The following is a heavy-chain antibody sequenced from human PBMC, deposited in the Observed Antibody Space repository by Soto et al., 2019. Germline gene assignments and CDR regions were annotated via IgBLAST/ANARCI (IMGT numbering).Heavy chain of an antibody. CDR1: GYTFTSHG. Sequence: QIQVIQSGPEVKKPGASVKVSCKSSGYTFTSHGFAWVRQAPGPGLEWMGWISTFNGKTDYAQKFQGRLTMTADTRTITGYMELSSLRSDDTAVYYCARLLTEGATYREDAFDLWGQGTKVTVSS. V-gene: IGHV1-18*01. CDR3: ARLLTEGATYREDAFDL. D-gene: IGHD1-26*01. CDR2: ISTFNGKT. J-gene: IGHJ3*01.